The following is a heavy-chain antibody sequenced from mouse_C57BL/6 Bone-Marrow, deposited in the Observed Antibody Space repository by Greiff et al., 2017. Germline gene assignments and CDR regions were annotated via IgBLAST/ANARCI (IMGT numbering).Heavy chain of an antibody. D-gene: IGHD1-1*01. CDR1: GYAFSSSW. J-gene: IGHJ2*01. CDR3: ASTVVASH. V-gene: IGHV1-82*01. CDR2: IYPGDGDT. Sequence: VQLQQSGPELVKPGASVKISCKASGYAFSSSWMNWVKQRPGKGLEWIGRIYPGDGDTNYNGKFKGKATLTAYKSSSTAYIQLSSLTSEDSAVYFCASTVVASHWGQGTTLTVSS.